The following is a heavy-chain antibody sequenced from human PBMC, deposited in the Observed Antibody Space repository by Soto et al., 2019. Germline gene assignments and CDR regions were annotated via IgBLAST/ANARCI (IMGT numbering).Heavy chain of an antibody. D-gene: IGHD4-17*01. CDR2: INPNSGGT. CDR3: ARDGHGDYEKRWFDP. J-gene: IGHJ5*02. CDR1: GDTFTGYY. V-gene: IGHV1-2*04. Sequence: ASVKACSKSSGDTFTGYYMHWVRHAPGQGLEWMGWINPNSGGTNYAQKFQGWVTMTRDTSISTAYMELSRLRSDDTAVYYCARDGHGDYEKRWFDPWGQGTLVTVSS.